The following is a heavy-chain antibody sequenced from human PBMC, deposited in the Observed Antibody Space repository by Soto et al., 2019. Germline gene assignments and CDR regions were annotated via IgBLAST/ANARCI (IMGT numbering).Heavy chain of an antibody. Sequence: GGSLRLSCAASGFTFSSYAMSWVRQAPGKGLEWVSAISGSGGSTYYADSVKGRFTISRDNSKNTLYLQMNSLRAEDTAVYYCANNPNVLLWLGESPEDVWGQGTTVTVSS. D-gene: IGHD3-10*01. V-gene: IGHV3-23*01. CDR2: ISGSGGST. J-gene: IGHJ6*02. CDR1: GFTFSSYA. CDR3: ANNPNVLLWLGESPEDV.